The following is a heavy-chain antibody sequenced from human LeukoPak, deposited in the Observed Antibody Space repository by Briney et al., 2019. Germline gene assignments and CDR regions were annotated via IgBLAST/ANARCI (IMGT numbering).Heavy chain of an antibody. D-gene: IGHD3-9*01. J-gene: IGHJ4*02. Sequence: PSETLSLTCTVSGGSIGSYYWSWIRQPPGKGLEWIGYIYYSGSTNYNPSLKSRVTISVDTSKSQFSLKLSSVTAADTAVYYCARRPGSYYDILTGYYKGKTFDYWGQGTLVTVSS. CDR1: GGSIGSYY. CDR3: ARRPGSYYDILTGYYKGKTFDY. CDR2: IYYSGST. V-gene: IGHV4-59*12.